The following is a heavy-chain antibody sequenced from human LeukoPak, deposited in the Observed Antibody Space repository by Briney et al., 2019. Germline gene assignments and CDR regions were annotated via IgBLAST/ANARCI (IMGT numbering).Heavy chain of an antibody. CDR3: ARPTRVGPGSNWFDP. CDR2: INPNSGGT. CDR1: VYTVTRYY. J-gene: IGHJ5*02. Sequence: ASVKVSCKASVYTVTRYYMHWVRQAPGQGLEWMGRINPNSGGTNYAQKFQGRVTMTRDTSISTAYMELSRLRSDDTAVYYCARPTRVGPGSNWFDPWGQGTLVTVSS. D-gene: IGHD3-10*01. V-gene: IGHV1-2*06.